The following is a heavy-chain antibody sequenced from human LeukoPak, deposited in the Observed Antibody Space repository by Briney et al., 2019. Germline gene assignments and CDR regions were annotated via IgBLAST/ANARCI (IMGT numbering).Heavy chain of an antibody. CDR3: AKDAAGPEY. CDR1: GLTFTSYS. J-gene: IGHJ4*02. D-gene: IGHD6-13*01. V-gene: IGHV3-23*01. Sequence: GGSLRLSCVVSGLTFTSYSMSWVRQAPGKGLEWVSGIRASGGDTWYPYSVKGCFTISTDNSKNTLFLQMNSLRVEDTAIYYCAKDAAGPEYWGQGTLVTVSS. CDR2: IRASGGDT.